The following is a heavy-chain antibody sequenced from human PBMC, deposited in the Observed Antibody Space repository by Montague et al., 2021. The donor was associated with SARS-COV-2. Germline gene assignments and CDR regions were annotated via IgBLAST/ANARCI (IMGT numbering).Heavy chain of an antibody. CDR3: ARQDAWAYCGDECYRGWFDS. D-gene: IGHD2-21*01. Sequence: SETLSLTCTVSFGSISTYYWSWIRQPPGKGLEWIGFTFYNGSTKYNPSLKRRVSISLDTSKSQFSLKLSSVTAADTAVYYCARQDAWAYCGDECYRGWFDSWGQGTLVTVSS. V-gene: IGHV4-59*01. CDR1: FGSISTYY. J-gene: IGHJ5*01. CDR2: TFYNGST.